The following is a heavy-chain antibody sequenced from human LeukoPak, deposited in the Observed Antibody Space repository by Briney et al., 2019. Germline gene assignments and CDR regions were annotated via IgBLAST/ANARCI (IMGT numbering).Heavy chain of an antibody. CDR2: INAGNGNT. D-gene: IGHD3-10*01. V-gene: IGHV1-3*01. CDR1: GYTFTSYA. J-gene: IGHJ6*04. CDR3: ARDRWDYYGSGIRYYGMDV. Sequence: ASVRVSCKASGYTFTSYAMHWVRQAPGQRLEWMGWINAGNGNTKYSQKFQGRVTITRDTSASTAYMELSSLRSEDTAVYYCARDRWDYYGSGIRYYGMDVWGKGTTVTVSS.